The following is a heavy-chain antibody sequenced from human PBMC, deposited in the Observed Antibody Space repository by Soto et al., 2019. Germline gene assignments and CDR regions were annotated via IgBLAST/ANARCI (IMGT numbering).Heavy chain of an antibody. CDR1: GFTFSSYA. Sequence: EVQLLESGGGLVQPGGSLRLSCAASGFTFSSYAMSWVRQAPGKGLEWVSAISGSGGSTYYADSVKGRFTISRDNSKNPLCLQMNSLRAEDTAVYYCARGAVVVPPVGVTLGVWGWFAPWGQGPLVTVSS. D-gene: IGHD2-15*01. CDR2: ISGSGGST. J-gene: IGHJ5*02. V-gene: IGHV3-23*01. CDR3: ARGAVVVPPVGVTLGVWGWFAP.